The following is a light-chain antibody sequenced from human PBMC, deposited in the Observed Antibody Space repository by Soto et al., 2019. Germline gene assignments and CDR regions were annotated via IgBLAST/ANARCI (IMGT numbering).Light chain of an antibody. Sequence: QPVLTQSPSASASLGAPVKLTCTLSSGHSSYAIAWHQQQPEKGPRYLMKLNSDGSHSKGDGIPDRFSGSSSGAERYLTISSLQSEDEADYYCQTCGTGIRVFGGGTKVTVL. CDR2: LNSDGSH. J-gene: IGLJ2*01. CDR3: QTCGTGIRV. V-gene: IGLV4-69*01. CDR1: SGHSSYA.